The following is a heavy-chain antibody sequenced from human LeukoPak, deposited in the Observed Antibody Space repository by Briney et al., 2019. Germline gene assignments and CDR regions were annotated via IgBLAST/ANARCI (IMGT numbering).Heavy chain of an antibody. CDR2: IIPILGIA. CDR3: ALPRGGIERRATFAFDI. Sequence: SVKVSCKASGGTFSSYAISWVRQAPGQGLEWMGRIIPILGIANYAQKFQGRVTITADKSTSTAYMELSSLRSEDTAVYYCALPRGGIERRATFAFDIWGQGTMVTVSS. D-gene: IGHD1-1*01. J-gene: IGHJ3*02. V-gene: IGHV1-69*04. CDR1: GGTFSSYA.